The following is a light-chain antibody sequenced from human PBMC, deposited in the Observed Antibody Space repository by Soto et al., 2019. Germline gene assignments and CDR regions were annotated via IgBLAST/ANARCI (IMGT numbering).Light chain of an antibody. Sequence: ALTQPPSVSGSPGQSVTISCTGTSSDVGAYNFVSWYQQHPGKAPKLIIFDVSARPSGVPDRFSGSKSGNTASLTISGLQADDEADDYCCSYAGTYSPVLGGGTKLTVL. CDR3: CSYAGTYSPV. J-gene: IGLJ2*01. CDR1: SSDVGAYNF. CDR2: DVS. V-gene: IGLV2-11*01.